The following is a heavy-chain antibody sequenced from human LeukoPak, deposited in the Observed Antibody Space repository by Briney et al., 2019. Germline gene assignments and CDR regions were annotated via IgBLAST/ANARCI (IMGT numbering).Heavy chain of an antibody. CDR2: MNPNSGNT. CDR3: ARGAVSEYCSGGSCYRWDY. D-gene: IGHD2-15*01. Sequence: ASVKVSCKASGYSFTSDINWVRQATGQGLEWMGWMNPNSGNTGYAQKFQGGVTMTRSTSISTAYLELSSLTSEDTAIYYSARGAVSEYCSGGSCYRWDYWGQGTLVTVSS. CDR1: GYSFTSD. V-gene: IGHV1-8*01. J-gene: IGHJ4*02.